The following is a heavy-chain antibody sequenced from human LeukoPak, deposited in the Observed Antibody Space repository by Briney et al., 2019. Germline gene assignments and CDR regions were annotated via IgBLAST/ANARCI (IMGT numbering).Heavy chain of an antibody. V-gene: IGHV3-30-3*01. CDR2: ISYDGSNK. CDR3: ARDALGYCSSTSCPYYYYYGMDV. D-gene: IGHD2-2*01. CDR1: GFTFSSYA. Sequence: PGRSLRLSCAASGFTFSSYAMRWVRQAPGKGLEWVAVISYDGSNKYYADSVKGRFTISRDNSKNTLYLQMNSLRAEDTAVYYCARDALGYCSSTSCPYYYYYGMDVWGQGTTVTVSS. J-gene: IGHJ6*02.